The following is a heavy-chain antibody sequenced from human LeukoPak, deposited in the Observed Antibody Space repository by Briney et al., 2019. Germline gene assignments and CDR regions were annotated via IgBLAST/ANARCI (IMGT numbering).Heavy chain of an antibody. CDR3: ARDPLGDGYNFDY. CDR1: GFTFSSYA. J-gene: IGHJ4*02. CDR2: ISYDGSNK. Sequence: PGRALRLSCAASGFTFSSYAMHWVRQAPGKGLEWVAVISYDGSNKYYADSVKGRFTISRDNSKNTLYLQMNSLRAEDTAVYYCARDPLGDGYNFDYWGQGTLATVSS. V-gene: IGHV3-30-3*01. D-gene: IGHD5-24*01.